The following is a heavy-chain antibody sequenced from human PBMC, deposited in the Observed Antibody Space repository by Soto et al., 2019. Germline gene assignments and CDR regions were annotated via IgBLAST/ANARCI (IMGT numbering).Heavy chain of an antibody. D-gene: IGHD3-22*01. V-gene: IGHV3-53*01. CDR2: IYSGGST. CDR1: GFTVSSNY. J-gene: IGHJ3*02. Sequence: PGGSLRLSCAASGFTVSSNYMSWVRQAPGKGPEWVSVIYSGGSTYYADSVKGRFTISRDNSKNTLYLQMNSLRAEDTAVYYCARVDYYDSSGPLDIWGQRTMVSVSS. CDR3: ARVDYYDSSGPLDI.